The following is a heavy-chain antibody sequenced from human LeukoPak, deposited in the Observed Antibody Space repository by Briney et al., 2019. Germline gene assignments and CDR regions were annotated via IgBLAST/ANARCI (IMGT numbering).Heavy chain of an antibody. CDR3: ARSRMVADTDY. CDR1: GGSISSSSYY. CDR2: IYYSGST. Sequence: SETLSLTCTVSGGSISSSSYYWGWIRRPPGKGLEWIGSIYYSGSTYYNPSLKSRVTISVDTSKNQFSLKLSSVTAADTAVYYCARSRMVADTDYWGQGTLVTVSS. V-gene: IGHV4-39*01. D-gene: IGHD4/OR15-4a*01. J-gene: IGHJ4*02.